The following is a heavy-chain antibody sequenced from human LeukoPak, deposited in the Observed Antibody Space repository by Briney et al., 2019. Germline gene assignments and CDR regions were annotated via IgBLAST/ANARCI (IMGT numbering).Heavy chain of an antibody. Sequence: GGSLRLSCSASGFTLSNYWMHWVRQAPGKGLAWVARLHSNGAFTTYADCVKGRFTISRDTAKNTLYLQMNRLRGEDTAVYYCARFVVVTARDYWGQGTLVTVSS. CDR1: GFTLSNYW. D-gene: IGHD2-21*02. CDR3: ARFVVVTARDY. CDR2: LHSNGAFT. J-gene: IGHJ4*03. V-gene: IGHV3-74*01.